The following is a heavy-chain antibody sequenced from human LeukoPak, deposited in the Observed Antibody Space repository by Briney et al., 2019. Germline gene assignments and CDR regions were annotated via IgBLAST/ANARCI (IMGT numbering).Heavy chain of an antibody. V-gene: IGHV1-18*01. Sequence: ASVKVSGTASGYAFTNYANSWVRQAPGQGLEWMGWISVYNGNTNYAQKLQGRVTMTADTSTTTAYMELRSLRSDDTAVYYCARGYCSSATCRHVDYWGQGALVTVS. J-gene: IGHJ4*02. CDR3: ARGYCSSATCRHVDY. CDR2: ISVYNGNT. CDR1: GYAFTNYA. D-gene: IGHD2-2*01.